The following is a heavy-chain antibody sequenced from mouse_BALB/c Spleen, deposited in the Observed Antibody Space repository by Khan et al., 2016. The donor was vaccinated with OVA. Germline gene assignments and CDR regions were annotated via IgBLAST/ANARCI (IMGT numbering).Heavy chain of an antibody. CDR2: INTYTGEP. D-gene: IGHD1-1*02. CDR1: GHTFTKFG. Sequence: LVESGPEVKKPGETVKISCKASGHTFTKFGMNWVKQAPGKGLKWMGWINTYTGEPSYADDFNGRFAFSLETSASTPYLQINNLKTEDTATYCGARPPYFSYVGDNWGQGTSVTVAS. J-gene: IGHJ4*01. V-gene: IGHV9-3-1*01. CDR3: ARPPYFSYVGDN.